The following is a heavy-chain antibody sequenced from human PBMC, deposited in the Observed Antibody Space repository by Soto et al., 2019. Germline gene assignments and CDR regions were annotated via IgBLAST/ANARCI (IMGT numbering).Heavy chain of an antibody. J-gene: IGHJ1*01. D-gene: IGHD6-19*01. CDR1: GFTFSSYA. V-gene: IGHV3-23*01. CDR2: ISGSGDST. CDR3: AKGVPGIAVAGTGYFQH. Sequence: EVQLLESGGGLVQPGGSLRLSCAASGFTFSSYAMSWVRQAPGKGLEWVSGISGSGDSTYYADSVKGRFTISGDNSKNTLYLQMNSLRAEDTAVYYCAKGVPGIAVAGTGYFQHWGQGTLVTVSS.